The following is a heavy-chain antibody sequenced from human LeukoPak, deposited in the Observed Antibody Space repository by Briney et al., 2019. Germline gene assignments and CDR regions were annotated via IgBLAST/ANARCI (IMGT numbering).Heavy chain of an antibody. Sequence: GGSLRLSRAAPGFTFSSYWMHWVRQAPGKGLVWVSRINSDGSSTNYADSVKGRFTISRDNAKNTLYLQMNSLRAEDTAVYYCARPMVAASNWFDPWGQGTLVTVSS. V-gene: IGHV3-74*01. CDR2: INSDGSST. CDR3: ARPMVAASNWFDP. CDR1: GFTFSSYW. J-gene: IGHJ5*02. D-gene: IGHD2-15*01.